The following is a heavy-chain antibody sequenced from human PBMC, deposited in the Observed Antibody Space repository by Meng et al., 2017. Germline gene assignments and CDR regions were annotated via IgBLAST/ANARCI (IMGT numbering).Heavy chain of an antibody. D-gene: IGHD6-13*01. V-gene: IGHV1-2*06. CDR1: GSPFPGYY. Sequence: LQLVRFRAEVKKPGASVKVSCKAAGSPFPGYYMHWVRQAPGQGLEWMGRINPNSGGTNYAQKFQGRVTMTRDTSISTAYMELSRLRSDDTAVYYCARGYSSSWYTDYWGQGTLVTVSS. CDR2: INPNSGGT. J-gene: IGHJ4*02. CDR3: ARGYSSSWYTDY.